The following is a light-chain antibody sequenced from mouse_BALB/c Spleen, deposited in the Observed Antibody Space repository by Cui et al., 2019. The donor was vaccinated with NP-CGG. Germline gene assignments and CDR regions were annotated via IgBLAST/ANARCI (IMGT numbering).Light chain of an antibody. CDR1: TGAVTTSNY. CDR3: ALWYSNHWV. CDR2: GTN. Sequence: QAVVTQEFALTTSPGETVTITCRSSTGAVTTSNYANWVQEKPDHLFTGLIGGTNNRAPGVPARFSGSLIGDKAALTITGAQTEDEAIYFCALWYSNHWVFGGGTKLTVL. V-gene: IGLV1*01. J-gene: IGLJ1*01.